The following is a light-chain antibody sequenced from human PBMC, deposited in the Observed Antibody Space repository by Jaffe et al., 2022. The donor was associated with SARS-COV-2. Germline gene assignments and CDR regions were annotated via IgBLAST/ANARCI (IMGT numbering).Light chain of an antibody. CDR3: QHYHSYPQT. Sequence: AIQMTQSPSSFSASTGDRVTLTCRASQDISTYLAWYQQTPGKAPKLLIYAASTLQSGVPSRFSGSGSGTDFTLTISSLQSEDSATYFCQHYHSYPQTFGQGTKV. J-gene: IGKJ1*01. CDR1: QDISTY. CDR2: AAS. V-gene: IGKV1-8*01.